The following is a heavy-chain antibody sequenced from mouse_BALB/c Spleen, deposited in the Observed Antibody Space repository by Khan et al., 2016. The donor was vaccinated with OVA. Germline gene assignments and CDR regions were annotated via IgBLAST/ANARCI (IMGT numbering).Heavy chain of an antibody. J-gene: IGHJ3*01. D-gene: IGHD2-1*01. CDR1: GYTLTDYG. CDR2: INTYTGET. CDR3: SRSNGNYWFAY. V-gene: IGHV9-3-1*01. Sequence: QIQLVQSGPELKKPGETVKISCKASGYTLTDYGMNWVKQAPGKGLKWMGWINTYTGETTYADDFKGRFAFSLETSASTAYLQIHNLKTEDTATYFCSRSNGNYWFAYWGQGTLVTVSA.